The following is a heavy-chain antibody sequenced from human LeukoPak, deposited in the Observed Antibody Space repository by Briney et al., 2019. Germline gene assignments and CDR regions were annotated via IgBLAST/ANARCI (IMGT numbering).Heavy chain of an antibody. V-gene: IGHV4-59*01. D-gene: IGHD6-13*01. CDR2: IYYSGST. CDR3: ARVRGSSWSLGMDV. Sequence: PSETLSLTCTVSGGSLSSYYWIWIRQPPGKGLEWIGYIYYSGSTNYNPSLKSRVTISLDTSKNQFSLKLSSVTAADTAVYYCARVRGSSWSLGMDVWGQGTTVTVSS. J-gene: IGHJ6*02. CDR1: GGSLSSYY.